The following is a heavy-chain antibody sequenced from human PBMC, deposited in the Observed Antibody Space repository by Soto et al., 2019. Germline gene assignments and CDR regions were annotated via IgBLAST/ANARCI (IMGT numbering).Heavy chain of an antibody. CDR2: IVVASGQT. D-gene: IGHD2-15*01. J-gene: IGHJ6*02. CDR1: GSGFIRSG. CDR3: SADRPDIGVGWWV. V-gene: IGHV1-58*02. Sequence: ASVKVSCKASGSGFIRSGIQWVRQAHGQRLEWIGWIVVASGQTNYAQNFRGRVAITRDTSTATAYIELTDLASEDTAVYFCSADRPDIGVGWWVWGQGTTVTVSS.